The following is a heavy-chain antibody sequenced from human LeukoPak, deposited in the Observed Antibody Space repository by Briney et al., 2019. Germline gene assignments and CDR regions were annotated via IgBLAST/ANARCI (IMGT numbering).Heavy chain of an antibody. CDR1: GFTFSSYE. CDR2: ISSSGSTI. J-gene: IGHJ4*02. V-gene: IGHV3-48*03. CDR3: ARHMNLGIAAAGSDY. Sequence: PGGSLRLSCAASGFTFSSYEMNWVRQAPGKGLEWVSYISSSGSTIYYADSVKGRFTISRDNAKNSLYLQMNSLRAEDTAVYYCARHMNLGIAAAGSDYWGQGALVTVSS. D-gene: IGHD6-13*01.